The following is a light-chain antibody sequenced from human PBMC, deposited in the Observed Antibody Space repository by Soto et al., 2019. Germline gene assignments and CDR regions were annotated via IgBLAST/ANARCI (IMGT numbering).Light chain of an antibody. CDR3: QSYDSSLSGSRV. Sequence: QSVLTQPPSVSGAPGQRVTISCTGSSSNIGAGYDVHWYQQLPGTAPKLLIYGNNNRPSGVPDRFSGSKSGTSASLAITGLQAEDEADYYCQSYDSSLSGSRVFGGGTKLTAL. J-gene: IGLJ3*02. CDR1: SSNIGAGYD. V-gene: IGLV1-40*01. CDR2: GNN.